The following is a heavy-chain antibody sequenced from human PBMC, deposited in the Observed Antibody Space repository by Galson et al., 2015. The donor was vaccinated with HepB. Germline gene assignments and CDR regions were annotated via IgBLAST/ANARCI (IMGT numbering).Heavy chain of an antibody. V-gene: IGHV3-21*01. CDR1: GFTFKSYS. D-gene: IGHD1-1*01. Sequence: SLRLSCAASGFTFKSYSMNWVRQTPGKGLEWVSSISASGAYIYYADSVRGRFSISRDNAKNSLYLHLNSLRAEDTAVYYCARPRNEAGEDASDIWGQGTKVVVSS. J-gene: IGHJ3*02. CDR2: ISASGAYI. CDR3: ARPRNEAGEDASDI.